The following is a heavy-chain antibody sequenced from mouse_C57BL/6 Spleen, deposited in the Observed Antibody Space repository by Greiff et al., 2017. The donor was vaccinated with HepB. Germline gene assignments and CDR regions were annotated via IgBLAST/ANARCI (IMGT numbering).Heavy chain of an antibody. Sequence: VQLQQSGPELVKPGASVKISCKASGYSFTGYYMHWVKQSSEKSLEWIGEINPSTGGTSYNQKFKGKATLTVDKSSSTAYMQLKSLTSEDSAVYYCARERIYYGNYLYYFDYWGQGTTLTVSS. CDR3: ARERIYYGNYLYYFDY. CDR1: GYSFTGYY. J-gene: IGHJ2*01. V-gene: IGHV1-43*01. CDR2: INPSTGGT. D-gene: IGHD2-1*01.